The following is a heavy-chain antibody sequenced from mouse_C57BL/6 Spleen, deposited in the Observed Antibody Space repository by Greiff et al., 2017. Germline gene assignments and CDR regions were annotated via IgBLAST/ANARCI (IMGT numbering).Heavy chain of an antibody. J-gene: IGHJ4*01. CDR2: IYPGDGDT. CDR1: GYAFSSYW. CDR3: ARGSNDYGDAMDY. V-gene: IGHV1-80*01. D-gene: IGHD2-4*01. Sequence: QVQLQQSGAELVKPGASVKISCKASGYAFSSYWMNWVKQRPGQGLEWIGQIYPGDGDTNYNGKFKGKATLTADKSSSTAYMQLSSLTSEDSAVYVCARGSNDYGDAMDYWGQGTSVTVSS.